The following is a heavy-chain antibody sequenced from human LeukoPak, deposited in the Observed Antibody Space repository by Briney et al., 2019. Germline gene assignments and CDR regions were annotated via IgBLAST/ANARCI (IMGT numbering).Heavy chain of an antibody. CDR3: ARGDYVWGSYRLGWFDP. D-gene: IGHD3-16*02. Sequence: SETLSLTCTVSCDPINSYYWSWLRQPPGKGLQWVGYMYYSGSTNYNPSLKSRVTISVDTSKNQFSLKLSSVTAADTAVYYCARGDYVWGSYRLGWFDPWGQGTLVTVSS. V-gene: IGHV4-59*01. J-gene: IGHJ5*02. CDR2: MYYSGST. CDR1: CDPINSYY.